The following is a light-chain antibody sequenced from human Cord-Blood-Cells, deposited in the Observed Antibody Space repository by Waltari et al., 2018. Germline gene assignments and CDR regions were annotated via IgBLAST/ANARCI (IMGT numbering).Light chain of an antibody. CDR2: LTSDGSH. Sequence: QLVLTQSPSASASLGASVKLTCTLSSGHSSYAIAGHQQQPEKGPRYLMKLTSDGSHSKGDGIPDRFSGSSSGAERYLTISSLQSEDEADYYCQTWGTGIQVFGGGTKLTVL. CDR3: QTWGTGIQV. J-gene: IGLJ3*02. V-gene: IGLV4-69*01. CDR1: SGHSSYA.